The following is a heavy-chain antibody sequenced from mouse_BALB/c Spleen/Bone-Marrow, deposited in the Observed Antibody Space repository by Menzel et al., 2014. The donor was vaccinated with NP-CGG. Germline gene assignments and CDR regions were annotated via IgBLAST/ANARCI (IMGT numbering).Heavy chain of an antibody. Sequence: VQLQQSGPGLVAPSQSLSITCTVSGFSLTNYGVHWVRQPPGKGLEWLGVIWAGGSTNYNSALMSRLSISKDNSKSQVFLKMISLQTEDTAMYYCARVTSSAVGAMDYWGQGPSVTVSS. CDR1: GFSLTNYG. CDR3: ARVTSSAVGAMDY. V-gene: IGHV2-9*02. CDR2: IWAGGST. D-gene: IGHD3-2*02. J-gene: IGHJ4*01.